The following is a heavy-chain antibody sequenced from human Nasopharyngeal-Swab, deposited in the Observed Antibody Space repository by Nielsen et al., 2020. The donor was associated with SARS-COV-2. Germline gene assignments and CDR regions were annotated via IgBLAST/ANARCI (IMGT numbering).Heavy chain of an antibody. Sequence: WVRQAPGQGLEWMGRIIPILGIANYAQKFQGRVTITADKSTSTAYMELSSLRSEDTAMYYCARDSTHRTMVGAPVGEKNWFDPWGQGTLVTVSS. V-gene: IGHV1-69*04. CDR3: ARDSTHRTMVGAPVGEKNWFDP. D-gene: IGHD3-10*01. CDR2: IIPILGIA. J-gene: IGHJ5*02.